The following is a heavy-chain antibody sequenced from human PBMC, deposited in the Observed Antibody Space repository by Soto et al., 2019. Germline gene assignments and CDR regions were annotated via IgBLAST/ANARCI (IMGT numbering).Heavy chain of an antibody. D-gene: IGHD3-9*01. J-gene: IGHJ4*02. CDR2: INPSGGST. CDR1: GYTFTSYY. V-gene: IGHV1-46*03. Sequence: ASVKVSCKASGYTFTSYYMHWVRQAPGQGLEWMGIINPSGGSTSYAQKFQGRVTMTRDTSTSTVYMELSSLRSEDTAVYYCARLSTGYYSGNTVNFDYWGQGTLVTVSS. CDR3: ARLSTGYYSGNTVNFDY.